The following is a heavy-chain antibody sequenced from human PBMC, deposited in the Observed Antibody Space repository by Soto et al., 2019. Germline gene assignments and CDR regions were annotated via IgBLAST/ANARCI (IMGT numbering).Heavy chain of an antibody. Sequence: QVQLVQSGAEVKKPGSSVKVSCKASGDTFSSYAISWVRQAPGQGLEWMGGIIPIFGTANYAQKFQGRVKSTADESTSTAYMELSSLRSEDTAVYYCARDGSGYRSRASPMDVWGQGTTVTVSS. CDR3: ARDGSGYRSRASPMDV. CDR1: GDTFSSYA. J-gene: IGHJ6*02. V-gene: IGHV1-69*01. D-gene: IGHD3-22*01. CDR2: IIPIFGTA.